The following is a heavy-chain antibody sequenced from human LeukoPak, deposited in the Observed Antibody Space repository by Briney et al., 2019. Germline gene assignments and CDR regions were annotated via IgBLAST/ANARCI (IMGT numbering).Heavy chain of an antibody. CDR2: VRSKRYGGAT. Sequence: PGGSLRLSCTASGFTFGDYAMNWVRQAPGKGLEWVGLVRSKRYGGATENAASVKGRFTISRDDSESIAYLQMNSLKTEDTAVYYCTRFTYYNFWSGFYHWGQGTLVTVSS. V-gene: IGHV3-49*04. J-gene: IGHJ4*02. CDR3: TRFTYYNFWSGFYH. D-gene: IGHD3-3*01. CDR1: GFTFGDYA.